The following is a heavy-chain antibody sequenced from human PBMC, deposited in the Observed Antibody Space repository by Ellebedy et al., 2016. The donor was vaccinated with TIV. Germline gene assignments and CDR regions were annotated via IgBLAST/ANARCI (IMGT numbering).Heavy chain of an antibody. CDR2: INPNSGGT. J-gene: IGHJ4*02. D-gene: IGHD6-19*01. CDR3: ASPHSSGWFYFDY. V-gene: IGHV1-2*02. Sequence: AASVKVSCKASGYTFTGYYMHWARQAPGQGLEWMGWINPNSGGTNYAQKFQGRVTMTRDTSISTAYMELSRLRSDDTAVYYCASPHSSGWFYFDYWGQGTLVTVSS. CDR1: GYTFTGYY.